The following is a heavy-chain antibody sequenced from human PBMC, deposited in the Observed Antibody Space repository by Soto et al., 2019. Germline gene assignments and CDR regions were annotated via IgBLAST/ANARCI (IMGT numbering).Heavy chain of an antibody. CDR2: IDPTDAYT. CDR3: CREGVRYSSCGMVV. V-gene: IGHV5-10-1*01. Sequence: YWKGSGDSFTSYCISWVRQMPGKGLEWMGRIDPTDAYTNYSPSFQGHVTISVDKSTSTAYLQWSSMNTSDTAMYYWCREGVRYSSCGMVVWGQGTKVTVCS. CDR1: GDSFTSYC. D-gene: IGHD1-1*01. J-gene: IGHJ6*02.